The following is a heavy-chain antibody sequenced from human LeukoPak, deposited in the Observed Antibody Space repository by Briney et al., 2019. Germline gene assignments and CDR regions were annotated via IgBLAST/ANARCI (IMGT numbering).Heavy chain of an antibody. J-gene: IGHJ6*02. CDR2: IFPGDTDI. Sequence: GESLKISCQGSGYRFIDYWIGWVRQMPGKGLEWMGIIFPGDTDIKYSPAFQGQVTISADNSISTVYLQWSSLQASDTAIYYCVRYGLQGCRDSGCFTSFYYYGVDVWGQGSTVTVSS. V-gene: IGHV5-51*01. CDR3: VRYGLQGCRDSGCFTSFYYYGVDV. D-gene: IGHD4-11*01. CDR1: GYRFIDYW.